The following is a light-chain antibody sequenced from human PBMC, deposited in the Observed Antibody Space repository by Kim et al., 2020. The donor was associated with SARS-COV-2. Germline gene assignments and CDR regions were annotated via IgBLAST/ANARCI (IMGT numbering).Light chain of an antibody. J-gene: IGKJ1*01. Sequence: ASVGDRVTITCRASQGISNFLAWFQQKPGKAPRSLIYAASTLHSGVPSKSSGRGSGTDFTLIINNLQPEDFATYYCQQYNSYPWTFGLGTKVDIK. CDR3: QQYNSYPWT. CDR1: QGISNF. V-gene: IGKV1-16*02. CDR2: AAS.